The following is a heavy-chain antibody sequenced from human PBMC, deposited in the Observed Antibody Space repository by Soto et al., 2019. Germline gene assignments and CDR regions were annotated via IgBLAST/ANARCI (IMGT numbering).Heavy chain of an antibody. Sequence: GASVKVSCKASGGTFSSYAISWVRQAPGQGLEWMGGIIPIFGTANYAQKFQGRVTITADESTSTAYMELSSLRSEDTAVYYCAAASGRRDGYNPHWFDPWGQGTLVTVSS. D-gene: IGHD5-12*01. J-gene: IGHJ5*02. CDR2: IIPIFGTA. V-gene: IGHV1-69*13. CDR3: AAASGRRDGYNPHWFDP. CDR1: GGTFSSYA.